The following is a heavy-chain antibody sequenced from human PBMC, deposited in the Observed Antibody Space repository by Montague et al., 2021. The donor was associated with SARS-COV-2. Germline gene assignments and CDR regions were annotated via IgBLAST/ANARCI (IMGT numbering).Heavy chain of an antibody. Sequence: SETLSLTCAVYGGSFSGYYWSWIRQPPGKGLEWIGEINHSRSTNYNPSLKSRVTISVDTSKNQFSLKLSSVTAADTAVYYCARSLLRFLEWSPLDYWGQGTLVSVSS. CDR3: ARSLLRFLEWSPLDY. CDR1: GGSFSGYY. J-gene: IGHJ4*02. V-gene: IGHV4-34*01. CDR2: INHSRST. D-gene: IGHD3-3*01.